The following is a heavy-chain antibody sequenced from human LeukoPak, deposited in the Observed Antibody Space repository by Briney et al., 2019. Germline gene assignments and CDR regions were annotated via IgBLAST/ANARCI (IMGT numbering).Heavy chain of an antibody. CDR3: ARGPFTAAAGNL. D-gene: IGHD6-13*01. CDR2: IYYSGST. J-gene: IGHJ4*02. CDR1: GGSISSYY. Sequence: SETLSLTCTVSGGSISSYYWSWIRQPPGKGLERIGYIYYSGSTNYNPSLKSRVTISVDTSKNQFSLKLSSVTAADTAVYYCARGPFTAAAGNLWGQGTLVTVSS. V-gene: IGHV4-59*01.